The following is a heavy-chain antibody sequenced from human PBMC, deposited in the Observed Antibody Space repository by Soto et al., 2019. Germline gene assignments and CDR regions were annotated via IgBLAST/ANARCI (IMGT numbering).Heavy chain of an antibody. V-gene: IGHV3-23*01. CDR3: AKVTFYDSSGYKTFDY. D-gene: IGHD3-22*01. Sequence: PGGSLRLSCAASGFTFSSYAMSWVRQAPGKGLEWVSAISGSGGSTYYADSVKGRFTISRDNPKNTLYLQMNSLRAGDTAVYYCAKVTFYDSSGYKTFDYWGQGTLVTVSS. CDR1: GFTFSSYA. CDR2: ISGSGGST. J-gene: IGHJ4*01.